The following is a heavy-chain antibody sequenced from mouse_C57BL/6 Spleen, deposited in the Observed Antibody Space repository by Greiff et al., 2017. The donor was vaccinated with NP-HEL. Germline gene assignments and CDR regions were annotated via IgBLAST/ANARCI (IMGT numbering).Heavy chain of an antibody. J-gene: IGHJ2*01. CDR2: IRNKANNHAT. CDR3: TRSLYDYDEARFDY. D-gene: IGHD2-4*01. V-gene: IGHV6-6*01. CDR1: GFTFSDAW. Sequence: EVKLQESGGGLVQPGGSMKLSCAASGFTFSDAWMDWVRQSPEKGLEWVAEIRNKANNHATYYAESVKGRFTISRDDSKSSVYLQMNSLRAEDTGIYYCTRSLYDYDEARFDYWGQGTTLTVSS.